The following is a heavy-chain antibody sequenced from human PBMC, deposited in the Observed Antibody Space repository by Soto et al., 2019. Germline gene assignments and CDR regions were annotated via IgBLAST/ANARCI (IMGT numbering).Heavy chain of an antibody. V-gene: IGHV1-69*13. J-gene: IGHJ6*02. D-gene: IGHD2-2*01. CDR3: ARDRGVVPAAVGSQSMDV. CDR1: GGTFSSYA. CDR2: IIPIFGTA. Sequence: SVKVSCKASGGTFSSYAISWVRQAPGQGLEWMGGIIPIFGTANYAQKFQGRVTITADESTSTAYMELSSLRSEDTAVYYCARDRGVVPAAVGSQSMDVWGQGTTVTVSS.